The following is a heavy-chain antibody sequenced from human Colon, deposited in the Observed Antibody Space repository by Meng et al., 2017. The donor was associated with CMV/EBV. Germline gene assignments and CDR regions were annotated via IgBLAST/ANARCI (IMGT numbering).Heavy chain of an antibody. CDR2: ISSSSITI. Sequence: GESLKISCAASGFSFDYYEMNWVRQAPGKGLEWISYISSSSITIQYAESVKGRFTISRDNAKNSLYLQMNGLRAEDTAVYYCARDVFRGEAFDIWGQGTMVTVSS. CDR1: GFSFDYYE. D-gene: IGHD3-3*01. V-gene: IGHV3-48*03. CDR3: ARDVFRGEAFDI. J-gene: IGHJ3*02.